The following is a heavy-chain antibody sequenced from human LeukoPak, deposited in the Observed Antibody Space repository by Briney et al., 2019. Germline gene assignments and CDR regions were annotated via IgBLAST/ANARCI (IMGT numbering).Heavy chain of an antibody. J-gene: IGHJ4*02. D-gene: IGHD1-26*01. V-gene: IGHV1-2*02. Sequence: ASVKVSCKASGYTFTGYYMHWVRQAPGQGLEWMGWINPNSGGTNYAQKFQGRVTMTRDTSISTAYMELSRLRSDDTAVYYYARASYSGSYLVDYWGQGTLVTVSS. CDR2: INPNSGGT. CDR3: ARASYSGSYLVDY. CDR1: GYTFTGYY.